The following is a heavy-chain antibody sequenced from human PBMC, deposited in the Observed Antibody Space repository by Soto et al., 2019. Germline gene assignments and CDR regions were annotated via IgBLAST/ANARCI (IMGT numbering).Heavy chain of an antibody. CDR2: ISTYNGNT. V-gene: IGHV1-18*04. Sequence: ASVKVSCKASAYTFTSYGITWVRQAPGQGLEWMGWISTYNGNTNYAQKRQGRVTMTTDTSTSTAYMELRSLRSDDTAVYYCAILFRVAATRWWFDPWGQGTLVTVSS. J-gene: IGHJ5*02. CDR1: AYTFTSYG. D-gene: IGHD2-15*01. CDR3: AILFRVAATRWWFDP.